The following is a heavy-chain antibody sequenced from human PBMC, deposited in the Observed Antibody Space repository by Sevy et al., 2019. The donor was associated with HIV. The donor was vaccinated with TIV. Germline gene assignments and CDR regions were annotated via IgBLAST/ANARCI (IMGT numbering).Heavy chain of an antibody. CDR1: GYTFTNYR. Sequence: ASVKVSCKTSGYTFTNYRIFWVRQAPGQGPESMGWISPHNGDTRYAQKFQGRVTLITDTSTTTAYMELRSLRSDDSALYYCARAYCSGGRCYSPAYWGQGTLVTVSS. V-gene: IGHV1-18*01. J-gene: IGHJ4*02. CDR2: ISPHNGDT. CDR3: ARAYCSGGRCYSPAY. D-gene: IGHD2-15*01.